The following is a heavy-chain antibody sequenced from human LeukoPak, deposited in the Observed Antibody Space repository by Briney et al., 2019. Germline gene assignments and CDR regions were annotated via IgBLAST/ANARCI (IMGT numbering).Heavy chain of an antibody. D-gene: IGHD3-22*01. CDR2: LYVNGDT. Sequence: SETLSLTCIVSGGSITNNYWSWIRQPAGKGLEWIRRLYVNGDTEYNPSLKSRVTVSEDTSKNQLSLRLTSVTAADTAVYYCAREGRYYDGSGYYGFDHWGRGILVTVSS. CDR3: AREGRYYDGSGYYGFDH. CDR1: GGSITNNY. V-gene: IGHV4-4*07. J-gene: IGHJ4*02.